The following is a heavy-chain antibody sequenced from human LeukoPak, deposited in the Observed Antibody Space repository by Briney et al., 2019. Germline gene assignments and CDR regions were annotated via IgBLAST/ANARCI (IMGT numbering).Heavy chain of an antibody. V-gene: IGHV3-21*01. CDR3: ASAYNTRSRFDY. D-gene: IGHD5-24*01. J-gene: IGHJ4*02. Sequence: GGSLRLSCAASGFTFSSYSMNWVRQAPGKGLEWVSSISSSSYIYYADSVKGRFTISRDNAKNSLYLQMNSLRAEDTAVYYCASAYNTRSRFDYWGQGTLVTVSS. CDR1: GFTFSSYS. CDR2: ISSSSYI.